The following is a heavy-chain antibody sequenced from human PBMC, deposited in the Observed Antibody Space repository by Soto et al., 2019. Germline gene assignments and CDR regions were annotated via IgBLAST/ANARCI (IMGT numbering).Heavy chain of an antibody. J-gene: IGHJ4*02. CDR2: IYYSGAT. CDR1: GGSISSDY. V-gene: IGHV4-59*01. D-gene: IGHD3-16*01. Sequence: PSETLSLTCTVSGGSISSDYWSWIRQPPGKGLEWIGYIYYSGATSYNPSLKSRVTISIDRSKNRFSLKLTSVTAADTAVFYCGRVRAGHYADYGGQGALVTVSS. CDR3: GRVRAGHYADY.